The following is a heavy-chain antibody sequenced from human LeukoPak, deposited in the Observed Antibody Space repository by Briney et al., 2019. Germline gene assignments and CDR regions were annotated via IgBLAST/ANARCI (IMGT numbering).Heavy chain of an antibody. D-gene: IGHD3-22*01. CDR1: GGTFSSYA. Sequence: GASVKVSCKASGGTFSSYAISWVRQAPGQGLEWMGRIIPILGIANYAQKFQGRVTMTEDTSTDTAYMELSSLRSEDTAVYYCATGPRKEARNAYYDSSGYYHFDYWGQGTLVTVSS. V-gene: IGHV1-69*04. CDR3: ATGPRKEARNAYYDSSGYYHFDY. CDR2: IIPILGIA. J-gene: IGHJ4*02.